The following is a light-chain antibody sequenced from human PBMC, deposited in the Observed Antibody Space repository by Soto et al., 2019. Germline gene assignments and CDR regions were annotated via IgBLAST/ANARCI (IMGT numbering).Light chain of an antibody. Sequence: QSALTQPASVSGSPGQSITISCTGTSSDVGGYIYVSWYQQHPGKAPKLMIYDVTSRPSGVSYRFSGSKSGNTASLTISGLQAEDEADYYCSSYTTSNSYVFGTGTKVTVL. CDR2: DVT. CDR1: SSDVGGYIY. J-gene: IGLJ1*01. V-gene: IGLV2-14*01. CDR3: SSYTTSNSYV.